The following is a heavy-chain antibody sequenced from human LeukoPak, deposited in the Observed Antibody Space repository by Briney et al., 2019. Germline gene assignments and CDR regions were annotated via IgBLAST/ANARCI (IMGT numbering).Heavy chain of an antibody. D-gene: IGHD3-22*01. Sequence: GGSLRLSCAASGFKFRDYYMSWIRQAPGKGVEWISYISMSGSVIQYSDSVKGRFTTSRDNVKNSLHLQMDSLRVDDTAVYYCARGGWSRGWFDPWGQGTLVSVSS. CDR3: ARGGWSRGWFDP. V-gene: IGHV3-11*01. CDR2: ISMSGSVI. CDR1: GFKFRDYY. J-gene: IGHJ5*02.